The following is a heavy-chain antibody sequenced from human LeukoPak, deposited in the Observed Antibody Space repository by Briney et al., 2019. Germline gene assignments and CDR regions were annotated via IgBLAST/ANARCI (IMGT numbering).Heavy chain of an antibody. CDR1: EFTVSSNY. V-gene: IGHV3-53*01. CDR2: IYSGSST. D-gene: IGHD3-22*01. Sequence: GGSLGLSCAASEFTVSSNYMSGFRQAPRKGVEWGSGIYSGSSTYYADSVKGRFTISRDNSKNTLYLQMTSLRAEDTAVYYCARENYYYDSSGYYYIYYIDVWGKGTTVTVSS. J-gene: IGHJ6*03. CDR3: ARENYYYDSSGYYYIYYIDV.